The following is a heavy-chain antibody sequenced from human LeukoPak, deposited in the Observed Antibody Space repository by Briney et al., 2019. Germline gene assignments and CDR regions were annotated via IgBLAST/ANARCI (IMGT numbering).Heavy chain of an antibody. Sequence: SETLSLTCTVSGGSISSYYWSWIRQPPGKGLEWIGYIYYSGSTNYNPSLKSRVTISVDTSKNQFSLKLSSVTAADTAVYYCARGPGVLHFDYWGQGTLVTVSS. D-gene: IGHD3-10*01. CDR1: GGSISSYY. CDR2: IYYSGST. J-gene: IGHJ4*02. CDR3: ARGPGVLHFDY. V-gene: IGHV4-59*01.